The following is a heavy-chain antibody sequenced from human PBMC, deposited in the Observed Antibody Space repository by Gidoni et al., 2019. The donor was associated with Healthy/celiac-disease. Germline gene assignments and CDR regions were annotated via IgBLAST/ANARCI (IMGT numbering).Heavy chain of an antibody. CDR3: ARDNDDFWSGYNGPSFDY. Sequence: EVQLVESGGGLVQPGGSLRLSCAASGFTFSSYSMNWVRQAPGKGLEWVSYISSRSSTIYYADSVKGRCTISRDNAKNSLYLQMNSLRAEDTAVYYCARDNDDFWSGYNGPSFDYWGQGTLVTVSS. D-gene: IGHD3-3*01. CDR2: ISSRSSTI. J-gene: IGHJ4*02. V-gene: IGHV3-48*01. CDR1: GFTFSSYS.